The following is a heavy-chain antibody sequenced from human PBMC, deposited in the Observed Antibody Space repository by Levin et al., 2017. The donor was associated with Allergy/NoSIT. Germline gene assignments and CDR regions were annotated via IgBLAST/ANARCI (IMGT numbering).Heavy chain of an antibody. Sequence: PKASVKVSCKTSGYTFSDYYIHWVRQAPGQGLEWMGWVQPNSGGSHYAQSFQDRVTMTSDTSISTAYIELTRLGPDDTAVYYCARDSPAYYDKVNGYYSVGGMDVWGQGTTVTVSS. CDR3: ARDSPAYYDKVNGYYSVGGMDV. D-gene: IGHD3-9*01. V-gene: IGHV1-2*02. CDR1: GYTFSDYY. J-gene: IGHJ6*02. CDR2: VQPNSGGS.